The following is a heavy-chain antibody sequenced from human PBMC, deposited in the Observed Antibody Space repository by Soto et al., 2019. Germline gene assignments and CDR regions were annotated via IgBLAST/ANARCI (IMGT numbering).Heavy chain of an antibody. D-gene: IGHD6-19*01. V-gene: IGHV3-30*18. CDR2: ISYDGSNK. CDR1: GFTFGSYG. CDR3: AKDGGSGWSFDY. Sequence: GGSLRLSCAASGFTFGSYGMHWVRQAPGKGLEWVAVISYDGSNKYYADSVKGRFTISRDNSKNTLYLQMNSLRAEDTAVYYCAKDGGSGWSFDYWGQGTLVTVSS. J-gene: IGHJ4*02.